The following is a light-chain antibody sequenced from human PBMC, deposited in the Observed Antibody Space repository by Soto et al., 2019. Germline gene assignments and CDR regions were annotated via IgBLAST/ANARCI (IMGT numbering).Light chain of an antibody. CDR2: DAS. CDR3: QLYGISPH. CDR1: QSVSSN. V-gene: IGKV3D-15*01. Sequence: EIVMTQSPATLSVSPGERATLSCRASQSVSSNLAWYQQKPGQAPRLLIYDASKRATGIPARFSGSGFGTDFTLTINRLEPEDFAVYYCQLYGISPHFGQGTRLEI. J-gene: IGKJ5*01.